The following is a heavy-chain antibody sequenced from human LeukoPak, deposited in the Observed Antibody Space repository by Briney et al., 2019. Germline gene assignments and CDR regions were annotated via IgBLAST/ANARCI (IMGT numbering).Heavy chain of an antibody. CDR1: GGSISSSGYY. CDR3: ARGSVLRLDYHDAFDI. CDR2: IYYSGST. D-gene: IGHD3-16*01. V-gene: IGHV4-39*07. Sequence: PSETLSLTCAVSGGSISSSGYYWGWIRQPPGKGLEWIGSIYYSGSTYYNSSLKSRVIISVDTSKKQFSLKLSSVTAADTAVYYCARGSVLRLDYHDAFDIWGQGTMVTVSS. J-gene: IGHJ3*02.